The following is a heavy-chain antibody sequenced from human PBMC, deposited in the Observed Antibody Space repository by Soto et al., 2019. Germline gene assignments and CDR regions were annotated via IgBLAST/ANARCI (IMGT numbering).Heavy chain of an antibody. CDR1: GFTFSSYS. CDR2: ISSSSSTI. CDR3: ARLSPSSTSFNFDY. D-gene: IGHD2-2*01. Sequence: PGGSLRLSCAASGFTFSSYSMNWVRQAPGKGLEWVSYISSSSSTIYYADSVKGRFTISRDNAKNSLYLQMNSLRAEDTAVYYCARLSPSSTSFNFDYWGQGTLVTVSS. J-gene: IGHJ4*02. V-gene: IGHV3-48*01.